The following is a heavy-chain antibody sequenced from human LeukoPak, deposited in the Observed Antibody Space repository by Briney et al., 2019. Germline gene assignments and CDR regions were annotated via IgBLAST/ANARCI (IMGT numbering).Heavy chain of an antibody. CDR1: GGSISSYY. CDR3: ARGQPQRYSSAWYVNWFDP. CDR2: IYYSGTT. J-gene: IGHJ5*02. D-gene: IGHD6-19*01. Sequence: PSETLSLTCTVSGGSISSYYWSWIRQPPGMGLEWIGYIYYSGTTNYNPSLKSRVTISVDTSKNQFSLKVNSVAAADTAVYYCARGQPQRYSSAWYVNWFDPWGQGTLVTVSS. V-gene: IGHV4-59*01.